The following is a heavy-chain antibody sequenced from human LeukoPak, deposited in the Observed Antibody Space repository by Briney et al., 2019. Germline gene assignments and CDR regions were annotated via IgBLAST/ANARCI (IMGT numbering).Heavy chain of an antibody. D-gene: IGHD6-6*01. CDR1: GFTFSSYE. Sequence: GGSLRLSCAASGFTFSSYEMNWVRHAPGKGLEWVSYISSSGSTIYYADSVKGRFAISRDNAKNSLYLQMNSLRAEDTAVYYCARVQRGLAARGGVDYWGQGTLVTVSS. CDR3: ARVQRGLAARGGVDY. V-gene: IGHV3-48*03. CDR2: ISSSGSTI. J-gene: IGHJ4*02.